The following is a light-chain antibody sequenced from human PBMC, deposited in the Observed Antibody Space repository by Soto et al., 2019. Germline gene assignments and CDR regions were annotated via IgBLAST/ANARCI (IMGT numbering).Light chain of an antibody. Sequence: QSALTQPASVSGSPGQSIAISCTGTSSDVGGFNYVSWYQQHPGKAPKLLIYDVTSRPSGVSDRFSGSKSANTASLTISGVQAEDEADYYCASYTTSSTYVFGTGTKLTVL. CDR3: ASYTTSSTYV. J-gene: IGLJ1*01. V-gene: IGLV2-14*03. CDR1: SSDVGGFNY. CDR2: DVT.